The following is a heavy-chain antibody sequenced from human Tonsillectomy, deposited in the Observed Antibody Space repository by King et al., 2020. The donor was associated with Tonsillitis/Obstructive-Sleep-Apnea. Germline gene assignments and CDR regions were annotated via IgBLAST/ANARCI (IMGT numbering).Heavy chain of an antibody. V-gene: IGHV1-69*01. J-gene: IGHJ5*02. Sequence: QTQLVQSGAEVKKPGSSVKVSCKASGGTFSSYAISWVRQAPGQGLEWMVGIIPIFGTANYAQKFQGRVTITADESTSTAYMELSSLRSEDTAVYYCARDCMIVVARGWFDPWGQGTLVTVSS. CDR2: IIPIFGTA. CDR1: GGTFSSYA. D-gene: IGHD3-22*01. CDR3: ARDCMIVVARGWFDP.